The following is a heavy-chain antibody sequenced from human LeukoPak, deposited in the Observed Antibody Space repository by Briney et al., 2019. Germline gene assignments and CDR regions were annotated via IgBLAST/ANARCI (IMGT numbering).Heavy chain of an antibody. V-gene: IGHV1-69*01. D-gene: IGHD3-22*01. CDR2: IIPIFGTA. CDR3: ARDLDDSNLPDRYYFDY. CDR1: GGTFSSYA. Sequence: SVKVPCKASGGTFSSYAISWVRRAPGQGLEWMGGIIPIFGTANYAQKFQGRVTITADESTSTAYMELSSLRSEDTAVYYCARDLDDSNLPDRYYFDYWGQGTLVTVSS. J-gene: IGHJ4*02.